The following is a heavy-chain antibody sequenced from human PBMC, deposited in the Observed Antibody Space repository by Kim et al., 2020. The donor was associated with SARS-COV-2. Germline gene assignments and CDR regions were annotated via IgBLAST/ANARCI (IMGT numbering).Heavy chain of an antibody. CDR2: INPNSGGT. D-gene: IGHD3-9*01. Sequence: ASVKVSCKASGYTFTGYYMHWVRQAPGQGLEWMGWINPNSGGTNYAQKFQGWVTMTRDTSISTAYMELSRLRSDDTAVYYCARETRQSPKYYDILTGHKFYCYGMDVWGQGTTVTVSS. CDR1: GYTFTGYY. J-gene: IGHJ6*02. CDR3: ARETRQSPKYYDILTGHKFYCYGMDV. V-gene: IGHV1-2*04.